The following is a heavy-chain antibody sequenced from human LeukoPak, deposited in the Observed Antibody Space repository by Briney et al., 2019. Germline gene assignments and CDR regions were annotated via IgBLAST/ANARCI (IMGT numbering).Heavy chain of an antibody. CDR2: ISYDGSNK. D-gene: IGHD4-17*01. CDR3: AKTTTAFFDY. Sequence: PGRSLRLSCAASGFTFSSYAMHWVRQAPGKGLEWVAVISYDGSNKYYADSVKGRFTISRDNSKNTLYLQMNSLRAEDTAVYYCAKTTTAFFDYWGQGTLVTVSS. J-gene: IGHJ4*02. CDR1: GFTFSSYA. V-gene: IGHV3-30-3*01.